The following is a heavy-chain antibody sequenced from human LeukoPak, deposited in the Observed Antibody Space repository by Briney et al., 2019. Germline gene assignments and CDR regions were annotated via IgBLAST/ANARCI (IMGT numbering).Heavy chain of an antibody. J-gene: IGHJ4*02. CDR1: GYTFTSYG. Sequence: ASVKVSCKASGYTFTSYGISWVRQAPGQGLEWMGWINPNDGDTNYAQKFQGRVTMTRDMSISTAHMEVSRLRSDDTAVYYCARANFLYCSSSTCLFDYWGQGTLVTVSS. V-gene: IGHV1-2*02. CDR2: INPNDGDT. CDR3: ARANFLYCSSSTCLFDY. D-gene: IGHD2-2*01.